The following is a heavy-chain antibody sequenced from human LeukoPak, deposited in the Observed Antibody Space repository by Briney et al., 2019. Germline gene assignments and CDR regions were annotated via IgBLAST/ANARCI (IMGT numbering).Heavy chain of an antibody. D-gene: IGHD3-22*01. Sequence: GGSLRLSCAASGFTFSSYEMNWVRQAPGKGLEWVSYISSSGSTIYYADSVRGRFTISRDNAKNSLYLQMNSLRAEDTAVYYCARDKDSSSSLDYWGQGTLVTVSS. CDR3: ARDKDSSSSLDY. J-gene: IGHJ4*02. CDR1: GFTFSSYE. V-gene: IGHV3-48*03. CDR2: ISSSGSTI.